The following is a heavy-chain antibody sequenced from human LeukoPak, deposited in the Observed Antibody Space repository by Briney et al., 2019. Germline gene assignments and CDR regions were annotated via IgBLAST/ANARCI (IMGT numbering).Heavy chain of an antibody. CDR3: ASLDPFDY. V-gene: IGHV3-74*01. J-gene: IGHJ4*01. CDR2: INSDGTKT. CDR1: GFTFRSYE. Sequence: GGSLRLSCAASGFTFRSYEMHWVRLTPGKGLTWVSRINSDGTKTDYADSVKGRFTISRDNGKNTLYLQMNSLRAEDTAIYYCASLDPFDYWGHGTLVTVSS.